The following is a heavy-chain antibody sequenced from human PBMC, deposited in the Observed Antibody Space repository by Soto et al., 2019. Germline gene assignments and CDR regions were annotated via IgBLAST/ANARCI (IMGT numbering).Heavy chain of an antibody. CDR2: IYDDGSA. J-gene: IGHJ5*02. V-gene: IGHV4-59*01. Sequence: SETLSLTGAVSGGSIRGYYWFSIRPPPGKGLEWLAYIYDDGSANYNPSLKSRATISLDMSKNQFSLKLTSVTAADTAVYYCARDKYCSGGSCRKNWFDPWGQGTLVTVSS. D-gene: IGHD2-15*01. CDR1: GGSIRGYY. CDR3: ARDKYCSGGSCRKNWFDP.